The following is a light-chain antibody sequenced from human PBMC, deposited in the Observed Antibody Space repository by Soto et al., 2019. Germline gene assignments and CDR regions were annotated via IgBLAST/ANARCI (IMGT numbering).Light chain of an antibody. CDR3: QQYDNLPTT. CDR1: QDISNY. V-gene: IGKV1-33*01. CDR2: DAS. Sequence: DIQMTQSPSSLSASVGDRVTITCQASQDISNYLNWYQQKPGKAPKLLIYDASNLETGVPSRFSGSGSGTDFTFTISSLQPEDIATYYCQQYDNLPTTFGQGTKVEIQ. J-gene: IGKJ1*01.